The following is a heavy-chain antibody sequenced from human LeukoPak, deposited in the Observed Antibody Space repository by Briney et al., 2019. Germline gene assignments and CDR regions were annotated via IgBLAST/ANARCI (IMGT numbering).Heavy chain of an antibody. CDR3: ARGGIPRDPDILTGSYSGHSYYFDY. CDR1: GGSISSYY. D-gene: IGHD3-9*01. Sequence: SETLSLTCTVSGGSISSYYWSWIRQPAGKGLEWIGRINTSGSTNYNPSLKSRVTMSVDTSKNQFSLKLSSLTAADTAVYYCARGGIPRDPDILTGSYSGHSYYFDYWGQGTLVTVSS. CDR2: INTSGST. J-gene: IGHJ4*02. V-gene: IGHV4-4*07.